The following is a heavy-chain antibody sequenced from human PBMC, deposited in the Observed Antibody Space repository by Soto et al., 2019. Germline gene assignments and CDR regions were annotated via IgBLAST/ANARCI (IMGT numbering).Heavy chain of an antibody. V-gene: IGHV3-23*01. CDR2: ISGSGGST. J-gene: IGHJ5*02. CDR1: GFTFSSYA. D-gene: IGHD6-13*01. CDR3: AKDQTAAGTGADWFDP. Sequence: GGSLRLSCAASGFTFSSYAMSWVRQAPGKGLEWVSSISGSGGSTYYADSVKGRFTISRDNSKNTLYLPMNSLRAEDTAVYYCAKDQTAAGTGADWFDPWGQGTLVTVSS.